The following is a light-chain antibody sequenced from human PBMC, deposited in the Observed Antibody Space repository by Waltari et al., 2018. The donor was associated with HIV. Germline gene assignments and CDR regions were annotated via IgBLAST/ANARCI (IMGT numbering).Light chain of an antibody. V-gene: IGLV2-23*02. J-gene: IGLJ2*01. CDR2: EVT. Sequence: QSALTQPPSASGSPGQSVTISCTGTSSDIGAYNYVAWYQQYPGKAPKLLIYEVTKRPSGISSRFSGSKSGNTASLTIFDLQAEDEATYYCCSYGSSATFVVFGGGTRVTV. CDR1: SSDIGAYNY. CDR3: CSYGSSATFVV.